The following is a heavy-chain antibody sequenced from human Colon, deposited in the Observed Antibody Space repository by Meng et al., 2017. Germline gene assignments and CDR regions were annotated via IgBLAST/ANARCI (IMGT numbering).Heavy chain of an antibody. CDR2: TYYRSKWYN. D-gene: IGHD1/OR15-1a*01. V-gene: IGHV6-1*01. J-gene: IGHJ4*02. Sequence: QAHRHQSGPGLGNPSPTLPLSCAISGASVSSTGAAWNWIRQSPSRGLEWLGRTYYRSKWYNDYAVSVKGRIAINPDTSKNQFFLQLNSVTPEDTAVYYCARDYGTSRPFEYWGQGILVTVSS. CDR3: ARDYGTSRPFEY. CDR1: GASVSSTGAA.